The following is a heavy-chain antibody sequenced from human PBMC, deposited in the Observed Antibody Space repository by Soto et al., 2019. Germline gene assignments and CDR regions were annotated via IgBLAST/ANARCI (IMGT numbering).Heavy chain of an antibody. D-gene: IGHD5-18*01. V-gene: IGHV3-23*01. J-gene: IGHJ4*02. Sequence: GGSLRLSCAASGFIFKNYAMTWVRQAPGKGLEWVSTVTASGGGTFYANSVKGRFTISRDNSRNTLHLQMSSLRVEDTALYYCAKALVPALTAKFGYWGQGTLVTVS. CDR2: VTASGGGT. CDR3: AKALVPALTAKFGY. CDR1: GFIFKNYA.